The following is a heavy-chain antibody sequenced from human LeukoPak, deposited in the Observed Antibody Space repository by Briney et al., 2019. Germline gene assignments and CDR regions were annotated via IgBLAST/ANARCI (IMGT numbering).Heavy chain of an antibody. V-gene: IGHV4-34*01. CDR3: ARGGRWLRLHPPFDY. CDR2: INHSGST. D-gene: IGHD5-12*01. Sequence: SETLSLTCAVYGGSFSGYYWSWIRQPPGKGLEWIGEINHSGSTNYNPSLKSRVTISVDTSKNQFSLKLSSVTAADTAVYYCARGGRWLRLHPPFDYWGQGTLVTVSS. CDR1: GGSFSGYY. J-gene: IGHJ4*02.